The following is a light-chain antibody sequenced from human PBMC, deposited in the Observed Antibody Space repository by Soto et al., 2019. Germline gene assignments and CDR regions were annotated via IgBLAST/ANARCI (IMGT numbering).Light chain of an antibody. CDR2: EVT. V-gene: IGLV2-8*01. CDR1: SSDVRGYNY. Sequence: QSALTQPPSASGSPGQSITISCTGTSSDVRGYNYVSWYQQHPGKAPKLMIYEVTKRPSGVPDRFSGSKSGNTASLTVSGLLAEDEADYYCSSHAGINNVVFGGGTQLTVL. CDR3: SSHAGINNVV. J-gene: IGLJ7*01.